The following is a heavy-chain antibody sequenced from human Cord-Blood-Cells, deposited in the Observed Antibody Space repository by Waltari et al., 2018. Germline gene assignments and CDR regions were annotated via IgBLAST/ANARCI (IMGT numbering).Heavy chain of an antibody. CDR1: GGSISSYY. D-gene: IGHD6-13*01. J-gene: IGHJ6*03. CDR3: ARDWGIAAAGTWVGYYMDV. CDR2: IYTSGST. V-gene: IGHV4-4*07. Sequence: QVQLQESGPGLVKPSETLSLTCTVSGGSISSYYWSWIRQPAGKGLEWIGRIYTSGSTTHNPSLKSRVTMSVDTSKNQFSLKLSSVTAADTAVYYCARDWGIAAAGTWVGYYMDVWGKGTTVTVSS.